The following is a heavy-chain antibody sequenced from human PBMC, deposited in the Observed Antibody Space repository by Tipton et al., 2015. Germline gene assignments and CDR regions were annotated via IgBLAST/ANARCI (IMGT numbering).Heavy chain of an antibody. CDR3: ARDKTFEAFDI. J-gene: IGHJ3*02. V-gene: IGHV4-34*01. D-gene: IGHD2/OR15-2a*01. CDR2: INHSGST. Sequence: TLSLTCTVSGGSISSYYWSWIRQPPGKGLEWIGEINHSGSTNYNPSLKSRVTISADTSKNQFSLKLSSVTAADTAVYYCARDKTFEAFDIWGQGTKVTVSS. CDR1: GGSISSYY.